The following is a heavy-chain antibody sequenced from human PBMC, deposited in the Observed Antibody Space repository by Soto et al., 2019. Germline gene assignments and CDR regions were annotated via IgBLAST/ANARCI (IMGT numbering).Heavy chain of an antibody. D-gene: IGHD6-13*01. J-gene: IGHJ4*02. CDR1: EGTFNSYA. CDR3: ASGASRWYPYFFDS. CDR2: IIPYYNTL. Sequence: QAQVVQSGAEVRKPGSSVKLSCKASEGTFNSYAIAWVRQAPGQGLEWMGGIIPYYNTLNYAQKFQDRVTISADDSTNTVYMELSSLRSDDTAVYFCASGASRWYPYFFDSWAQGTLVTVSS. V-gene: IGHV1-69*01.